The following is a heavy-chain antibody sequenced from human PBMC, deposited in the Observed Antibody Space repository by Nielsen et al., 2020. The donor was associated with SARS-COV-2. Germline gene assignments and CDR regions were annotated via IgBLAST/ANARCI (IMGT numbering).Heavy chain of an antibody. J-gene: IGHJ4*02. Sequence: GESLKISCAASGFTFSSYSMNWVRQAPGKGLEWVSSISSSSSYIYYADSVKGRFTISRDNAKNSLYLQMNSLRAEDTAVHYCASTPPRGSSPGYWGQGTLVTVSS. V-gene: IGHV3-21*01. CDR2: ISSSSSYI. D-gene: IGHD6-13*01. CDR3: ASTPPRGSSPGY. CDR1: GFTFSSYS.